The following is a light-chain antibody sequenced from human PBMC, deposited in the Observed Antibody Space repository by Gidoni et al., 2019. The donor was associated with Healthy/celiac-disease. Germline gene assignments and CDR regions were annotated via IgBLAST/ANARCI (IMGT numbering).Light chain of an antibody. J-gene: IGKJ4*01. Sequence: DIVMTQSPLSLPVTLGEPASIPCRSSQSLLHSNGYNYLDWYLQKPGQSPQLLIYLGSNRASGVPDRFSGSGSGTDFTLKISRVEAEDVGVYYFKQALQTPLTFGGGTKVEIK. CDR3: KQALQTPLT. CDR1: QSLLHSNGYNY. CDR2: LGS. V-gene: IGKV2-28*01.